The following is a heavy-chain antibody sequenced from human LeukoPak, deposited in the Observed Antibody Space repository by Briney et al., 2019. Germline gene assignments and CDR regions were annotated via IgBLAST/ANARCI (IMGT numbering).Heavy chain of an antibody. D-gene: IGHD3-16*02. V-gene: IGHV1-69*13. CDR2: IIPIFGTA. CDR1: GVTFSSYA. Sequence: SVKVSCKASGVTFSSYAISWVRQAPGQGLKWMGGIIPIFGTANYAQKFQGRVTITADESTSTAYMELSSLRSEDTAVYYCARGSYVWGSYRLINGHHDYWGQGTLVTVSS. CDR3: ARGSYVWGSYRLINGHHDY. J-gene: IGHJ4*02.